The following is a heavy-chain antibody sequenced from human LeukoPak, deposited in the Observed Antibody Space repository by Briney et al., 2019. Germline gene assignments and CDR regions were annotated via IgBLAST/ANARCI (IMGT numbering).Heavy chain of an antibody. Sequence: GGSLRLSCAASGFTFSSYAMSWVRRAPGKGLEWVSAMRGSGGSTYYADSVRGRFTISRDNSKNTLYLQMNSLKAEDTAVYYCTSPGSSYYYRSGSYYPFDYWGQGTLVTVSS. D-gene: IGHD3-10*01. CDR3: TSPGSSYYYRSGSYYPFDY. V-gene: IGHV3-23*01. CDR1: GFTFSSYA. J-gene: IGHJ4*02. CDR2: MRGSGGST.